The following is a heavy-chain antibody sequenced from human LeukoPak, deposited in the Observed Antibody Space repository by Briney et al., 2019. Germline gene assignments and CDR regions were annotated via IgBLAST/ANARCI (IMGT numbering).Heavy chain of an antibody. CDR3: ARGLRCSSSWWSDY. Sequence: SETLSLTCAVYGGPFSGYYWSWIRQPPGKGLEWIGEINHSGSTNYNPSLKSRVTISVDASKNQFSLKLSSVTAADTAVYYCARGLRCSSSWWSDYWGQGTLVTVSS. V-gene: IGHV4-34*01. D-gene: IGHD6-13*01. J-gene: IGHJ4*02. CDR1: GGPFSGYY. CDR2: INHSGST.